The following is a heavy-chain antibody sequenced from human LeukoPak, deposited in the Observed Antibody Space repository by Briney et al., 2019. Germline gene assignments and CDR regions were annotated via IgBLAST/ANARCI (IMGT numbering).Heavy chain of an antibody. Sequence: GGSLRLSCGASGFTFSSYAMSWVRQAPGKGLEWVTDISGSGGSTNYADSVKGRFTISKENSKNTLYLQMNSLRAEDTAVYYCAKQRDSGFDPWGQGTLVTVSS. D-gene: IGHD3-3*01. CDR1: GFTFSSYA. V-gene: IGHV3-23*01. J-gene: IGHJ5*02. CDR3: AKQRDSGFDP. CDR2: ISGSGGST.